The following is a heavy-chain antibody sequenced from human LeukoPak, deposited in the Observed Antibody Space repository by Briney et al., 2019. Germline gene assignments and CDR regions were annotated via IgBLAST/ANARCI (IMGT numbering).Heavy chain of an antibody. Sequence: SQTLSLTCTVSGGSISSGGYYWSWIRQPPGKGLEWIGYIYHSGSTYYNPSLKSRVTISVDRSKNQFSLKLSSVTAVDTAVYYCARDPGHAFDIWGQGTMVTVSS. CDR2: IYHSGST. CDR1: GGSISSGGYY. CDR3: ARDPGHAFDI. J-gene: IGHJ3*02. V-gene: IGHV4-30-2*01.